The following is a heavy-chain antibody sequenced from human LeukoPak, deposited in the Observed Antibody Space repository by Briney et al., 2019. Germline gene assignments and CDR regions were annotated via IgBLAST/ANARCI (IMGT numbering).Heavy chain of an antibody. CDR1: GGSIGLYY. Sequence: SETLSLTCTVSGGSIGLYYWAWIRQPPGKGLEWIGYIFHTGSTNYNPSLKSRVTISLDTSKNRFSLKLSSVTAADTAVYYRARQPKRLWGRNNWIDPWGQGTLVTVSS. CDR3: ARQPKRLWGRNNWIDP. V-gene: IGHV4-59*08. D-gene: IGHD6-25*01. J-gene: IGHJ5*02. CDR2: IFHTGST.